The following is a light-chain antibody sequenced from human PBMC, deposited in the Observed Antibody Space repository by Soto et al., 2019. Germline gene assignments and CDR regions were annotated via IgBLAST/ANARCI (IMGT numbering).Light chain of an antibody. CDR3: CSYTTRSTLV. CDR2: EVR. CDR1: SSDVGRYNH. V-gene: IGLV2-14*03. J-gene: IGLJ1*01. Sequence: QSALTQPASVSGSPGRSITISCTGTSSDVGRYNHVSWYQQHPGRAPQLITYEVRNRPSGLSNRFSGSKSGNTASLTISGLQAEDEVDYYCCSYTTRSTLVFGSGTKVTVL.